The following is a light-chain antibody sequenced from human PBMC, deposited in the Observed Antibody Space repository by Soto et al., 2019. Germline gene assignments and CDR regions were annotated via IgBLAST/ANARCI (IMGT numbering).Light chain of an antibody. CDR1: QSVSSN. CDR3: QQYNNWPKT. V-gene: IGKV3-15*01. Sequence: EKVMTQSPAPLSVSPGERATLSCRASQSVSSNLAWYQQKPGQAPRLLIYGASTRATGIPARFSGSGSGTEFTLTISSLQSEDFAVYYCQQYNNWPKTFGQGTKV. CDR2: GAS. J-gene: IGKJ1*01.